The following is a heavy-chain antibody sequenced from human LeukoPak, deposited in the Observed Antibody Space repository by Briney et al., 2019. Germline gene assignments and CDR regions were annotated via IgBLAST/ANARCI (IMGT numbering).Heavy chain of an antibody. CDR2: INPNSGGT. D-gene: IGHD7-27*01. V-gene: IGHV1-2*02. J-gene: IGHJ3*02. CDR3: ARDHRLGMGAFDI. CDR1: GYTFTGYY. Sequence: ASVKVSCKASGYTFTGYYMHWVRQAPGQGLEWMGWINPNSGGTNYAQKFQGRVTMTRDTSISTAYMELSRLRSDDTAVYYCARDHRLGMGAFDIWGQGTMVTVSS.